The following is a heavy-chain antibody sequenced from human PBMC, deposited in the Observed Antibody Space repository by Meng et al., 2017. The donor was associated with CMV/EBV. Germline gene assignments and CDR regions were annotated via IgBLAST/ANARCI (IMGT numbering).Heavy chain of an antibody. V-gene: IGHV2-70*20. D-gene: IGHD2-2*02. Sequence: SGPTLVKPTQTLTLTCTFSGFSLSTSGMCVSWVRQPPGKALEWLALIDWDDDKYYSTSLKTRLTISKDTSKNQVVLTMTNMDPVDTATYYCARILQARYCSSTSCYTGGDYYYGMDVWGQGTTVTVSS. J-gene: IGHJ6*02. CDR2: IDWDDDK. CDR3: ARILQARYCSSTSCYTGGDYYYGMDV. CDR1: GFSLSTSGMC.